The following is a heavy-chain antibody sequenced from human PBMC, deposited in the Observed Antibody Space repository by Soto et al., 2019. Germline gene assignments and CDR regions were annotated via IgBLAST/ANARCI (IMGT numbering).Heavy chain of an antibody. CDR2: ISSSSSYI. CDR3: ARDLGYSSSWFSFDP. V-gene: IGHV3-21*01. J-gene: IGHJ5*02. CDR1: GFTFSSYS. Sequence: EVQLVESGGGLDKPGGSLRLSCAASGFTFSSYSMNWVRQAPGKGLEWVSSISSSSSYIYYADSVKGRFTISRDNAKNSLYLQMNSLRSEDTAVYYCARDLGYSSSWFSFDPWGQGTLVTVSS. D-gene: IGHD6-13*01.